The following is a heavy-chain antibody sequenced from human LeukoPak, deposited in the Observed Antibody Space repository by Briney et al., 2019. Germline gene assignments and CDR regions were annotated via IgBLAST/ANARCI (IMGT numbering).Heavy chain of an antibody. CDR1: GGSFSGYY. Sequence: SETLSLTCAVYGGSFSGYYWSWIRQPPGKGLEWIGEINHSGSTNYNPSLKSRVTISVDTSKNQFSLKLSSVTAADTAVYYCARGVPYYYGSGRSNWFDPWGQGTLVTVSS. J-gene: IGHJ5*02. D-gene: IGHD3-10*01. V-gene: IGHV4-34*01. CDR2: INHSGST. CDR3: ARGVPYYYGSGRSNWFDP.